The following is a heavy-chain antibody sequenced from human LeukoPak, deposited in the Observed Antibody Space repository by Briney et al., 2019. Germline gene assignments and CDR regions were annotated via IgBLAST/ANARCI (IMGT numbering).Heavy chain of an antibody. D-gene: IGHD1-26*01. CDR1: GGSFSGYY. Sequence: PSETLSLTCAVYGGSFSGYYWSWIRQPPGKGLEWIGEINHSGSTNYNPSLKSRVTISVDTSKNQFSLKLSSVTAADTAVYYCAREHPSIVGATDYFDYWGQGTLVTVSS. V-gene: IGHV4-34*01. CDR3: AREHPSIVGATDYFDY. J-gene: IGHJ4*02. CDR2: INHSGST.